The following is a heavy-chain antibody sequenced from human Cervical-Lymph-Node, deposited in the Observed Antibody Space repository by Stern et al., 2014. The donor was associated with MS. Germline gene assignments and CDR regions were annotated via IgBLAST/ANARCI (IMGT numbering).Heavy chain of an antibody. D-gene: IGHD3/OR15-3a*01. CDR3: AIGTSDDWYFDL. V-gene: IGHV1-18*04. CDR1: DYSSTRHG. CDR2: ISVYNGNT. J-gene: IGHJ2*01. Sequence: VQLVESGAEVKKPGASVKVSCKASDYSSTRHGFSWVRQAPGQGLEWMGWISVYNGNTNYAQKFQGRITMTTDRSTSTAYMELRSLRSDDTAVYYCAIGTSDDWYFDLWGRGTLVTV.